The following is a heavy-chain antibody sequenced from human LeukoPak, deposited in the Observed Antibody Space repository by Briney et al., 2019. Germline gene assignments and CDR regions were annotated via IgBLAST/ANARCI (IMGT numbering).Heavy chain of an antibody. V-gene: IGHV3-23*01. D-gene: IGHD4-11*01. CDR1: GFTFSSYA. CDR3: AKPDDYSNYFDY. J-gene: IGHJ4*02. CDR2: ISGSGGST. Sequence: PGGSLRLSCEASGFTFSSYAMSWVRQAPGNGLEWVSAISGSGGSTYYADSVKGRFTISRDNSKNTLYLQMNSLRAEDTAVYYCAKPDDYSNYFDYWGQGTLVTVSS.